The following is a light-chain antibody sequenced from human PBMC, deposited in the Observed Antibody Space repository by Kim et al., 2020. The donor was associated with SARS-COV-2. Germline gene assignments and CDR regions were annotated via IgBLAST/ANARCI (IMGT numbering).Light chain of an antibody. Sequence: SYELTHPPSVSVAPGQTATITCGGNNIGGKSVQWYQQKPGQAPVMVIYYDNARPAGIPERFSGSNSGNTATLTISRVEAGDESDYYCQVWDTSSEHHVFGTGTKVTVL. CDR3: QVWDTSSEHHV. CDR2: YDN. J-gene: IGLJ1*01. V-gene: IGLV3-21*04. CDR1: NIGGKS.